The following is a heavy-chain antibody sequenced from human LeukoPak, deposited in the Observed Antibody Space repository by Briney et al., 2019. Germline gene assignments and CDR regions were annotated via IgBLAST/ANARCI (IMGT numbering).Heavy chain of an antibody. V-gene: IGHV3-20*04. Sequence: PGGSLRLSCAASGFTFDDYGMSWVRQAPGKGLEWVSGINWNGGSTGYADSVKGRFTISRDNAKNSLYLQMNSLRAEDTAVYYCARSVAAYYYYYGMDVWGQGTTVTVSS. CDR1: GFTFDDYG. D-gene: IGHD6-19*01. CDR3: ARSVAAYYYYYGMDV. J-gene: IGHJ6*02. CDR2: INWNGGST.